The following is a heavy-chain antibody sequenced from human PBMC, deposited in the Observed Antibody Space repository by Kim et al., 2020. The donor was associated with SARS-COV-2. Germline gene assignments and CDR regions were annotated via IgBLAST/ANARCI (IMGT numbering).Heavy chain of an antibody. J-gene: IGHJ5*01. Sequence: GGSLRLSCVASGLTFSKSAMSWVRQAPGKGLEWVSGISRSGATTHYADSVKGRFTISRDNSKNTLYLQMNSLRAADTAVYYCAKPDVILVPSWGFDSWG. V-gene: IGHV3-23*01. CDR1: GLTFSKSA. CDR2: ISRSGATT. D-gene: IGHD2-2*01. CDR3: AKPDVILVPSWGFDS.